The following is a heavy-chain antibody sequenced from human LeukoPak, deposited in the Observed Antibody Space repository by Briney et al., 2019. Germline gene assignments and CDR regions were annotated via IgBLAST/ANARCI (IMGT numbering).Heavy chain of an antibody. CDR2: MSDIGPNT. J-gene: IGHJ3*01. Sequence: ETLSLTCAVYGGSFSGYYWSWIRQSPGKGLEWVSSMSDIGPNTYYADSVKGRFTISRDTSKNTLFLQMNSLRAEDTALYFCARRLSLRFDAFAVWGPGTVVTVSS. D-gene: IGHD3-3*01. V-gene: IGHV3-23*01. CDR3: ARRLSLRFDAFAV. CDR1: GGSFSGYY.